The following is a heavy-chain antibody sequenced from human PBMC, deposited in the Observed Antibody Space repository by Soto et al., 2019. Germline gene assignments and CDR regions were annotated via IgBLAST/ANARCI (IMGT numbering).Heavy chain of an antibody. CDR3: AREIPTPGRTSDWFYGLDV. D-gene: IGHD3-9*01. CDR2: IGVGGDT. J-gene: IGHJ6*02. Sequence: EVQLVESGGTLVQPGGSLRLSCAASGFTFNNYDFHWVRQAAGKGLEWVSAIGVGGDTYYSGSAQGRFTISRENAKNSLYHRMNSLRAGDTAVYFCAREIPTPGRTSDWFYGLDVWGQGTTVAVSS. V-gene: IGHV3-13*04. CDR1: GFTFNNYD.